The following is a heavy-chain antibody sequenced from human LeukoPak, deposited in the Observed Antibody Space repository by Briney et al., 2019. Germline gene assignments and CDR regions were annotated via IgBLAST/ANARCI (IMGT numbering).Heavy chain of an antibody. V-gene: IGHV4-39*07. CDR2: IYYSGST. CDR3: ARDGDYNILTGYFAFDI. D-gene: IGHD3-9*01. CDR1: GGSISSSTFY. Sequence: SETLSLTCTVSGGSISSSTFYWGWIRQPPGKGLEWIGTIYYSGSTFYNPSLKSRVTVSVDTSKNQFSLKLSSVTAADTAVYYYARDGDYNILTGYFAFDIWGQGTMVTVSS. J-gene: IGHJ3*02.